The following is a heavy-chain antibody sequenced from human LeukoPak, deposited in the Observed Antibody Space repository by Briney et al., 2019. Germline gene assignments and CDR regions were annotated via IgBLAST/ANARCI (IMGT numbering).Heavy chain of an antibody. CDR3: ARVRITFGGVIPHHPYYFDN. CDR1: GFTFSSYW. J-gene: IGHJ4*02. CDR2: INTDGRST. V-gene: IGHV3-74*01. Sequence: GGSLRLSCAASGFTFSSYWMHWVRQAPGKGLVWVSRINTDGRSTSYADSVKGRFTISRDNAKNTLYLQMNSLRAEDTAVYYCARVRITFGGVIPHHPYYFDNWGQGTLVTVSS. D-gene: IGHD3-16*02.